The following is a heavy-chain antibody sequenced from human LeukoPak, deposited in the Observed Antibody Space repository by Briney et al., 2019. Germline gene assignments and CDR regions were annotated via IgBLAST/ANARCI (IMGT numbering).Heavy chain of an antibody. J-gene: IGHJ5*02. CDR2: INPNSGGT. CDR1: GYTFTGYY. D-gene: IGHD3-10*01. Sequence: ASVKVSCKASGYTFTGYYMHWVRQAPGQGLEWMGWINPNSGGTNYAQKFQGRVTMTRDTSISTAYMELSRLRSDDTAVYYCARDRKVRGVIYGFDPWGQGTLVTVSS. CDR3: ARDRKVRGVIYGFDP. V-gene: IGHV1-2*02.